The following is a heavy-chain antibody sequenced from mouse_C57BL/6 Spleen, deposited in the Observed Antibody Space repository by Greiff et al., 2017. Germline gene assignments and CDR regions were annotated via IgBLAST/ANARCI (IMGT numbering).Heavy chain of an antibody. D-gene: IGHD1-1*01. J-gene: IGHJ2*01. V-gene: IGHV3-6*01. CDR1: GYSITSGYY. Sequence: VQLQQSGPGLVKPSQSLSLTCSVTGYSITSGYYWNWIRQFPGNKPEWMGYISYDGSNNYNPSLKNRISITRDTSKNQFFLKLNSVTTEDTATYYCARDYGSSYNYFDYWGQGTTLTVSS. CDR2: ISYDGSN. CDR3: ARDYGSSYNYFDY.